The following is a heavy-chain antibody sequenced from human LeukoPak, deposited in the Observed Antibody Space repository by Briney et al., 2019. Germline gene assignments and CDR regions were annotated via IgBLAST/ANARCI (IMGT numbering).Heavy chain of an antibody. V-gene: IGHV1-2*02. J-gene: IGHJ4*02. CDR1: GYPFTDQC. Sequence: ASVKVSCKASGYPFTDQCINWGRQAPGPGLEWMGWITPNSGDTNYEQRFQGRVTMTRDTSISTAYMDLTRLASDDTAVYYCARGELLVDYWGQGTLVTVSS. CDR2: ITPNSGDT. D-gene: IGHD3-10*01. CDR3: ARGELLVDY.